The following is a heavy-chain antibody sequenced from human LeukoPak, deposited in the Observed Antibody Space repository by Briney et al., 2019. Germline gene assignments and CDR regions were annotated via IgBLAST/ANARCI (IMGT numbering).Heavy chain of an antibody. D-gene: IGHD4-17*01. CDR3: AREPSYYGNYFDY. Sequence: GGSLRLSCAASGFTFSSYWMNWVRQAPGKVLEWVANIKQDGSEKYYVDSVKGRFTISRDNAKNSLYLQMNSLRAEDTAVYFCAREPSYYGNYFDYWGQGTLVTVSS. CDR1: GFTFSSYW. CDR2: IKQDGSEK. J-gene: IGHJ4*02. V-gene: IGHV3-7*01.